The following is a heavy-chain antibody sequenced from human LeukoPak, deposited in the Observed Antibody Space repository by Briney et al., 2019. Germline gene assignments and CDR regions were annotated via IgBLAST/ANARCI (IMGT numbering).Heavy chain of an antibody. Sequence: SSETLSLTCTVSGGSISSYYWSWIRQPPGKGLEWIGYIYYSGSTNYNPSLKSRVTISVDTSKNQFSLKLSSVTAADTAVYYCARDSSIHYYYYMDVWGKGTTVTVSS. D-gene: IGHD6-13*01. CDR3: ARDSSIHYYYYMDV. J-gene: IGHJ6*03. CDR2: IYYSGST. CDR1: GGSISSYY. V-gene: IGHV4-59*12.